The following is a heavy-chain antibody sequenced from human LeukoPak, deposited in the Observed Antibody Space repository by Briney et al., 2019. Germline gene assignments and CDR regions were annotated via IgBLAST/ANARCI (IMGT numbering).Heavy chain of an antibody. Sequence: PGGSLRLYCAASGFTFSSYWMSWVRQAPGKGLEWVANIKQDGSEKYYVDSVKGRFTISRDNAKNSLYLQMNSLRAEDTAVYYCARVKVTIFGVVMGRWFDPWGQGTLVTVSS. J-gene: IGHJ5*02. CDR2: IKQDGSEK. CDR1: GFTFSSYW. V-gene: IGHV3-7*01. CDR3: ARVKVTIFGVVMGRWFDP. D-gene: IGHD3-3*01.